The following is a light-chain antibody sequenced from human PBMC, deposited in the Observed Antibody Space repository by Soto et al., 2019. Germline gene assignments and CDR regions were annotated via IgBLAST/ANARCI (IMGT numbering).Light chain of an antibody. V-gene: IGLV3-1*01. CDR3: QAWDSSTDVV. Sequence: SYELTQPPSVSVSPGQTASITRSGDKLGDKYACWYQQKPGQSPVLVIYQHSNRPSGIPERFSGSNSGNTATLTISGTQAMDEADYYCQAWDSSTDVVFGGGTKLTVL. CDR2: QHS. J-gene: IGLJ2*01. CDR1: KLGDKY.